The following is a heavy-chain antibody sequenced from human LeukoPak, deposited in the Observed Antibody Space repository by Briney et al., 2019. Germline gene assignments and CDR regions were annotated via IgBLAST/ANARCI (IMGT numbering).Heavy chain of an antibody. CDR1: GGVIRTYY. V-gene: IGHV4-59*12. Sequence: SETLSLTCTVSGGVIRTYYWSWIRQPPGKGLEYIGYIYYTGSTTYNPSLESRVTMSVDMSKNQFSLQLTSVTAADTAVYHCARETYCSGGTCFFGPDYWGQGTLVTVSS. CDR2: IYYTGST. D-gene: IGHD2-15*01. J-gene: IGHJ4*02. CDR3: ARETYCSGGTCFFGPDY.